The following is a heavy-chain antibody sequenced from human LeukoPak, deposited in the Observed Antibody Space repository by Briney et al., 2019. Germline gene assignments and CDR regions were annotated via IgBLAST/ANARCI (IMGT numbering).Heavy chain of an antibody. V-gene: IGHV3-11*04. CDR1: GGSISSYY. CDR2: ISSSGNTT. Sequence: LSLTCTVSGGSISSYYWSWIRQAPGKGLECVSYISSSGNTTYHADSVKGRFTISRDNAKNSLYLQMSSLRAEDTAVYYCARDGGSSWYFDYWGQGTLVTVSS. CDR3: ARDGGSSWYFDY. D-gene: IGHD6-13*01. J-gene: IGHJ4*02.